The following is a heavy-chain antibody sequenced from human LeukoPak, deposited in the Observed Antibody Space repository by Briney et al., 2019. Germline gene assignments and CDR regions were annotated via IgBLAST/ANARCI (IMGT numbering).Heavy chain of an antibody. CDR3: ARGGYCTNGVCGARRNY. CDR2: ISSSSSYI. CDR1: GFTFSSYS. D-gene: IGHD2-8*01. J-gene: IGHJ4*02. Sequence: GGSLRLSCAASGFTFSSYSMNWVRQAPGKGLEWVSSISSSSSYIYYADSVKGRFTISRDNAKNSLYLQMNSLRAEDTAVYYCARGGYCTNGVCGARRNYWGQGTLVTVSS. V-gene: IGHV3-21*01.